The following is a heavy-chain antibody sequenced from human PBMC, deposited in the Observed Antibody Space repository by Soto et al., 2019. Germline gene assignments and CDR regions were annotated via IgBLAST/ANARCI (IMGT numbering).Heavy chain of an antibody. V-gene: IGHV1-3*01. Sequence: ASVKVSCKASGYTFTSYAIHWVRQAPGQRLEWMGWINAGNGNTKYSQKFQGRVTITRDTSASTAYMELSSLRSEDTAVYYCARGPPEPWYGNFDYWGQGTLVTVSS. CDR3: ARGPPEPWYGNFDY. J-gene: IGHJ4*02. D-gene: IGHD1-1*01. CDR1: GYTFTSYA. CDR2: INAGNGNT.